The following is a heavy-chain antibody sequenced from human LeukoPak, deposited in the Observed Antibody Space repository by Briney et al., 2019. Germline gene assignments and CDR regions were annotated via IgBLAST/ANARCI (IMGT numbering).Heavy chain of an antibody. CDR2: INPNTGDT. V-gene: IGHV1-2*02. CDR1: GYTFTDHF. Sequence: ASVKVSCKASGYTFTDHFMHWVRQAPGQGLEWMGWINPNTGDTSFAQKFQGRVTLTRDTSISTAYMELSRLKSDDTAVYYCARLFNYYDNSGYYQYYFDYWGQGTLVTVSS. CDR3: ARLFNYYDNSGYYQYYFDY. D-gene: IGHD3-22*01. J-gene: IGHJ4*02.